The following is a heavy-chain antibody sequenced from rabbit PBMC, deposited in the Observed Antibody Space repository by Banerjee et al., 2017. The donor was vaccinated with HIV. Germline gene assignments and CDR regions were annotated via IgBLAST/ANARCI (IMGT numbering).Heavy chain of an antibody. J-gene: IGHJ3*01. CDR1: GFDYSNNV. V-gene: IGHV1S40*01. CDR3: ARGYASSGGYAMTRLDL. CDR2: IFAGSGGST. D-gene: IGHD1-1*01. Sequence: QSLEESGGGLVQPEGSLTLTCTASGFDYSNNVVCWVRQAPGKGLEWIGCIFAGSGGSTYYASWAKGRFTISKTSSTTVTLQMTSLTAADTATYFCARGYASSGGYAMTRLDLWGQGTLVTVS.